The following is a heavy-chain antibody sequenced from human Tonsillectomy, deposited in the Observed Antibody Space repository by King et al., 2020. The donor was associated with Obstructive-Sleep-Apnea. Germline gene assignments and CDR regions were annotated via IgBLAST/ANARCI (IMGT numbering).Heavy chain of an antibody. J-gene: IGHJ4*02. Sequence: VQLVESGGGLVKPGGSLRLSCTASGFTFSDSYMSWIRQAPGKGLEWIAYISNSVSTTYYADSVKGRFTISRDNAKNSLYLQMNSLRVEDTAVYYCARCSLSSGWSDYWGQGTLVTVSS. CDR2: ISNSVSTT. V-gene: IGHV3-11*01. CDR3: ARCSLSSGWSDY. CDR1: GFTFSDSY. D-gene: IGHD6-19*01.